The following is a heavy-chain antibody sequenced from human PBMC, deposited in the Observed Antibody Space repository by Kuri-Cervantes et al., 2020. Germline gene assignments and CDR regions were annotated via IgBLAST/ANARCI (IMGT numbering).Heavy chain of an antibody. CDR2: MNPNGGNT. V-gene: IGHV1-8*01. CDR1: GYTFTSYD. D-gene: IGHD6-19*01. J-gene: IGHJ4*02. CDR3: ARGGRYSSGWYTHLGY. Sequence: ASVKVSCKASGYTFTSYDINWVRQATGQGLEWMGWMNPNGGNTGYAQKFQGRVTMTRNTSISTAYMELSSLRSEDTAVYYCARGGRYSSGWYTHLGYWGQGTLVTVSS.